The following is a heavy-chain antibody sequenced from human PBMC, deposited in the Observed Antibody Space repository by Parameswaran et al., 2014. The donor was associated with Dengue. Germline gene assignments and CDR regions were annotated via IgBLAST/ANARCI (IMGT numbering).Heavy chain of an antibody. V-gene: IGHV3-30*04. J-gene: IGHJ4*02. Sequence: VRQDARKGAGVVAVISYDGSNRYYADSVEGRFTISRDNSKNTLFLQMSSPGPEDTAVYYCVSGFTVSQAFDYWGQGTLVTVSS. CDR2: ISYDGSNR. CDR3: VSGFTVSQAFDY. D-gene: IGHD3-22*01.